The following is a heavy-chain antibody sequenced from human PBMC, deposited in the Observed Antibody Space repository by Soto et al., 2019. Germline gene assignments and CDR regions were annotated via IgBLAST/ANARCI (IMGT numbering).Heavy chain of an antibody. Sequence: GGSLRLSCAASGFTFSSYAMSWVRQAPGKGLEWVSAISGSGGSTYYADSVKGRFTISRDNSKNTLYLQMNSLRAEDTAVYYCAKDRPATYYDILTGYPGGGAFDIWGQGTMVTVSS. V-gene: IGHV3-23*01. CDR3: AKDRPATYYDILTGYPGGGAFDI. CDR2: ISGSGGST. J-gene: IGHJ3*02. D-gene: IGHD3-9*01. CDR1: GFTFSSYA.